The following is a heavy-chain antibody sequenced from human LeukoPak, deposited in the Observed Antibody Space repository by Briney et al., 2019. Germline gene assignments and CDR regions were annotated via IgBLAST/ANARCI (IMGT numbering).Heavy chain of an antibody. Sequence: GGSLRLSCAASGFTFSSYWMHWVRQAPGKGLVWVSRINSDGSSTSYADSVKGRFTISRDNAKNTLYLQMDSLRVEDTAVYYCTRIGCAGGNCPKAGRALGGYWGQGILVTVSS. J-gene: IGHJ4*02. CDR2: INSDGSST. V-gene: IGHV3-74*01. CDR3: TRIGCAGGNCPKAGRALGGY. D-gene: IGHD2-21*01. CDR1: GFTFSSYW.